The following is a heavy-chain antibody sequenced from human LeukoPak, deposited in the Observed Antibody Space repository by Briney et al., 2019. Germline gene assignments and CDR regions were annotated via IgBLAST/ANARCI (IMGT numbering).Heavy chain of an antibody. CDR2: IYPGDSDT. J-gene: IGHJ4*02. CDR1: GYRFTSYW. CDR3: ARQGGYWGGDCSPAYFDY. V-gene: IGHV5-51*01. Sequence: GESLKISFKGSGYRFTSYWIGWVRPMPGKGLEWMGIIYPGDSDTRYSPSLQGQVTISADKSISTAYLQWSSLKASDTAMYYCARQGGYWGGDCSPAYFDYWGQGTLVTVSS. D-gene: IGHD2-21*02.